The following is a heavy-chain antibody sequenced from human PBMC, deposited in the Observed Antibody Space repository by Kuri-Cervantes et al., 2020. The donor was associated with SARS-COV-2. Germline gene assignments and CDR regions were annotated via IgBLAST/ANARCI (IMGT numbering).Heavy chain of an antibody. CDR2: INSDGSST. D-gene: IGHD4-17*01. CDR1: GFTFSSYS. J-gene: IGHJ5*02. Sequence: GESLKISCAASGFTFSSYSMNWVRQAPGKGLEWVSRINSDGSSTSYADSVKGRFTISRDNAKNRLYLQMNSLRAEDTAVYYCARVGTVTHLRKYTNWFDPWGQGTLVTVSS. V-gene: IGHV3-74*01. CDR3: ARVGTVTHLRKYTNWFDP.